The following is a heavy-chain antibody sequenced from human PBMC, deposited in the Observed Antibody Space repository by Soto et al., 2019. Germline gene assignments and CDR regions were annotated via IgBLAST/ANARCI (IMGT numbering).Heavy chain of an antibody. CDR2: INPSGGST. V-gene: IGHV1-46*01. CDR3: ATARLLAMVRGVSNWFDP. CDR1: GYTFTSYY. D-gene: IGHD3-10*01. Sequence: ASVKVSCKASGYTFTSYYMHWVRQAPGQGLEWMGIINPSGGSTSYAQKFQGRVTMTRDTSTSTVYMELSSLRSEDTAVYYCATARLLAMVRGVSNWFDPWGQGTLVTVSS. J-gene: IGHJ5*02.